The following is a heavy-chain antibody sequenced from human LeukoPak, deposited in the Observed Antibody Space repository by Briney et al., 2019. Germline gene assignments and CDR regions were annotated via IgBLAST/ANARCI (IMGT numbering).Heavy chain of an antibody. CDR1: GDSISSYY. V-gene: IGHV4-4*07. D-gene: IGHD2-2*01. CDR2: IYTSGNT. CDR3: ARVGCSASSCSWFDP. J-gene: IGHJ5*02. Sequence: SETLSLTCSVSGDSISSYYWTWIRQPAGKGLEWIGHIYTSGNTAYNPSLKSRVTMSVDTSKIQFSLKLSSVTAADTAVYYCARVGCSASSCSWFDPRGQGTLVTVSS.